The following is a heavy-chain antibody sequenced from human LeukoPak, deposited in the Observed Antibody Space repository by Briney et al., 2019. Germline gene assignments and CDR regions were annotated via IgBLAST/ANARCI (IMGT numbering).Heavy chain of an antibody. CDR3: ARDGPIAAAGNYYYYGMDV. CDR2: IYSGGST. V-gene: IGHV3-53*04. CDR1: GFTSSSNY. J-gene: IGHJ6*02. D-gene: IGHD6-13*01. Sequence: PGGSLRLSCAASGFTSSSNYMSWVRQAPGKGLEGVSVIYSGGSTYYADSVKGRFTISRHNSKNTLYLQMNSLRAEDTAVYYCARDGPIAAAGNYYYYGMDVWGQGTTVAVSS.